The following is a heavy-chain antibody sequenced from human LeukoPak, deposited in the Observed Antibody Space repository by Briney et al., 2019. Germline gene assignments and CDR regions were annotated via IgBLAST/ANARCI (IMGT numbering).Heavy chain of an antibody. Sequence: GGSLRLSCAASGFTFSSYNINWVRQAPGKGLEWVSYISSSRRTISYADSVKGRFTISRDNAKNSLYLQMNSLRAEDTAVYYCATLRRASPGDYWGQGTLVTVSS. CDR3: ATLRRASPGDY. V-gene: IGHV3-48*01. CDR1: GFTFSSYN. D-gene: IGHD3-10*01. J-gene: IGHJ4*02. CDR2: ISSSRRTI.